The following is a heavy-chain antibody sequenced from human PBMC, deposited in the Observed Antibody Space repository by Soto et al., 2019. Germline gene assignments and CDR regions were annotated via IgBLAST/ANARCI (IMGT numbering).Heavy chain of an antibody. V-gene: IGHV1-18*01. CDR3: ARWSGFWGYSSSSESLDY. J-gene: IGHJ4*02. CDR1: GYTFTSYG. D-gene: IGHD6-6*01. CDR2: ISAYNGNT. Sequence: VSVKVSCKASGYTFTSYGISWVRQAPGQGLEWMGWISAYNGNTNYAQKLQGRVTMTTDTSTSTAYMELRSLRSDDTAVYYCARWSGFWGYSSSSESLDYWGQGTLVTVSS.